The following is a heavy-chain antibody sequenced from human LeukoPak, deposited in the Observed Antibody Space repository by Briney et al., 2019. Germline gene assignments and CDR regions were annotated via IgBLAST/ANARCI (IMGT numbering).Heavy chain of an antibody. J-gene: IGHJ4*02. CDR2: IKSKTDGGTT. V-gene: IGHV3-15*01. CDR3: TTDRIVAVGPQFDY. CDR1: GFTFGNSW. Sequence: GGSLRLSCAASGFTFGNSWMTWVRQAPGKGLEWVARIKSKTDGGTTDYAAPVKGRFTVSRDDSKSTLYLQMNSLKAEDTAMYYCTTDRIVAVGPQFDYWGQGTLVTVSS. D-gene: IGHD6-13*01.